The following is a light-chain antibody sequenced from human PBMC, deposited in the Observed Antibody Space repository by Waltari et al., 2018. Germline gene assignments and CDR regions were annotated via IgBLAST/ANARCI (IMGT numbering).Light chain of an antibody. CDR1: QSISSY. J-gene: IGKJ2*03. V-gene: IGKV1-39*01. Sequence: DIQMTQSPSSLSASVGDRVTITCRASQSISSYLNWYQQKPGKAPKLLIYAASSLQSGVPSRFSGSGSGTDFTLTISSLQPEDFATYYCQEYNTYSHSFGQGTKLEIK. CDR2: AAS. CDR3: QEYNTYSHS.